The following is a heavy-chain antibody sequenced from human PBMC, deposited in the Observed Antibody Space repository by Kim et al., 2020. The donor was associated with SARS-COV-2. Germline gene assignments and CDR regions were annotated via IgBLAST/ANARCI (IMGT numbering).Heavy chain of an antibody. J-gene: IGHJ4*02. V-gene: IGHV4-34*01. D-gene: IGHD3-9*01. CDR3: ASLPARRYFDWSAFDY. Sequence: LKSRVTISVDTSKNQFSLKLSSVTAADTAVYYCASLPARRYFDWSAFDYWGQGTLVTVSS.